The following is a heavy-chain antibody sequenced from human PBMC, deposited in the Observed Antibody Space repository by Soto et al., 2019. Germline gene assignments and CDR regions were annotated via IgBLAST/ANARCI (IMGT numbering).Heavy chain of an antibody. Sequence: EVQLLESGGGLVQPGGSLRLSCAASGFTFSSYAMSWVRQAPGKGLEWVSAISSSGGSTYYADSVKGRFTISRDNSKNSLYLQMNSRRAEDTAVYYCAKAKGSSSWYPVYFQHWGQGTLVTVSS. V-gene: IGHV3-23*01. CDR3: AKAKGSSSWYPVYFQH. CDR2: ISSSGGST. J-gene: IGHJ1*01. D-gene: IGHD6-13*01. CDR1: GFTFSSYA.